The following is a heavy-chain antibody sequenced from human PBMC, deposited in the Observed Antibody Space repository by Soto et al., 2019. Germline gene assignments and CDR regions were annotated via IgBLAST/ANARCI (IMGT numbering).Heavy chain of an antibody. CDR1: GFSLSTSGVS. CDR2: IYWDDDK. CDR3: AHRRGISYDFFDY. J-gene: IGHJ4*02. V-gene: IGHV2-5*02. Sequence: QITLKESVPTLVQPTQTLTLTCTFSGFSLSTSGVSVGWIRQPPGKALEWLALIYWDDDKRNSPSLKSRLTITKDTYKNQVGLTVTNMAPVDTAKDYGAHRRGISYDFFDYWGPGTLVTVSS. D-gene: IGHD2-15*01.